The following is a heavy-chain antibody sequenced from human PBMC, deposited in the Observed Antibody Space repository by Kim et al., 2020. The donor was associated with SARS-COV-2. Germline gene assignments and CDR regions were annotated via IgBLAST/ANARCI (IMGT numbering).Heavy chain of an antibody. V-gene: IGHV4-34*01. Sequence: SETLSLTCAVYGGSFSGYYWSWIRQPPGKGLEWIGEINHSGSTNYNPSLKSRVTISVDTSKNQFSLKLSSVTAADTAVYYCARGRDLVGFDYWGQGTLVTVSS. J-gene: IGHJ4*02. CDR3: ARGRDLVGFDY. D-gene: IGHD1-26*01. CDR1: GGSFSGYY. CDR2: INHSGST.